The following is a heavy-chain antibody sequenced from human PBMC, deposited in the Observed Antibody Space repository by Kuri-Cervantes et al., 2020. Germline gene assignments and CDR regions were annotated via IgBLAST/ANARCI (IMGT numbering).Heavy chain of an antibody. CDR1: GFTFSSYN. Sequence: GESLKISCAASGFTFSSYNMNWVRQAPGKGLEWVSSISSSSTYIYYADSVKGRFTISRDNAENSLYLQMNSLRAEDTAVYYCARDQYYYVWGNSPVGWDYYGMDVWGQGTTVTVSS. CDR3: ARDQYYYVWGNSPVGWDYYGMDV. J-gene: IGHJ6*02. V-gene: IGHV3-21*04. D-gene: IGHD3-16*01. CDR2: ISSSSTYI.